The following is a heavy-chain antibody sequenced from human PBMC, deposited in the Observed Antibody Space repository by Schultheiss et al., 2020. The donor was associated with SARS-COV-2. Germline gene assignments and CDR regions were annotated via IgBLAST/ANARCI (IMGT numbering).Heavy chain of an antibody. D-gene: IGHD2-2*01. J-gene: IGHJ6*02. V-gene: IGHV1-2*02. CDR3: ARDTIVVVPAAIYYYGMDV. Sequence: ASVKVSCKASGYTFTSYYMHWVRQAPGQGLEWMGWINPNSGGTNYAQKFQGRVTMTRDTSISTAYMELSRLRSDDTAVYYCARDTIVVVPAAIYYYGMDVWGQGTTVTVSS. CDR1: GYTFTSYY. CDR2: INPNSGGT.